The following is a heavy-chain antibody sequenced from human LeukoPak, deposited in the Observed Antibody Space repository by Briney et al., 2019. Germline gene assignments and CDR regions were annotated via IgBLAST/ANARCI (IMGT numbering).Heavy chain of an antibody. CDR3: ARDGDYYDSSGYFDY. CDR1: GYTFMSYS. J-gene: IGHJ4*02. Sequence: ASVKVSCKASGYTFMSYSITWVRQAPGQGLEWMGWISAYNGNTNYAQKFQGRVTMTRDTSTSTAYMELRSLRSDDTAVYYCARDGDYYDSSGYFDYWGQGTLVTVSS. V-gene: IGHV1-18*01. D-gene: IGHD3-22*01. CDR2: ISAYNGNT.